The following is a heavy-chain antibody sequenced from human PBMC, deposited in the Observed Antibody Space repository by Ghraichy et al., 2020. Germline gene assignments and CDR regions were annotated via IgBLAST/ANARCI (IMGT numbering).Heavy chain of an antibody. J-gene: IGHJ6*02. CDR1: GGTFSSYA. CDR3: AAWSFSNAFGELLYPRGNILSRWSDYGMDV. V-gene: IGHV1-69*13. D-gene: IGHD3-10*01. CDR2: IIPIFGTA. Sequence: SVKVSCKASGGTFSSYAISWVRQAPGQGLEWMGGIIPIFGTANYAQKFQGRVTITADESTSTAFMELSSLRSEDTAVYYCAAWSFSNAFGELLYPRGNILSRWSDYGMDVWGQGTTVTVSS.